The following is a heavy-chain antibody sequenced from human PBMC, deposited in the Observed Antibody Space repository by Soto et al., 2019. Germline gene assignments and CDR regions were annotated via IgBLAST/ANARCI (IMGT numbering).Heavy chain of an antibody. CDR3: ARATGGAVPYYYYYMDV. V-gene: IGHV1-8*01. CDR2: MNPNGGNT. J-gene: IGHJ6*03. CDR1: GYTFTSYD. Sequence: GASVKVSCKASGYTFTSYDINCVRQATGQGLEWMGWMNPNGGNTGYAQKFQGRVTMTRNTSISTAYMELSSLRSEDTAVYYCARATGGAVPYYYYYMDVWGKGTTVTVSS. D-gene: IGHD6-19*01.